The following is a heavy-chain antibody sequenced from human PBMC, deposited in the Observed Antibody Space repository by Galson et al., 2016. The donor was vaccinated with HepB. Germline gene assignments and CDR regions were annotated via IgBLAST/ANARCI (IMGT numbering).Heavy chain of an antibody. CDR3: AKGAYSLPENFQH. V-gene: IGHV3-23*01. CDR1: GFTFSSYA. CDR2: ISGSGGTT. D-gene: IGHD2-15*01. Sequence: SLRLSCAASGFTFSSYAMNWVRQPPGKGLEWVSSISGSGGTTYYADSLNGRFTITRDNSKSTLYLQMNSLRAEDTDVYYCAKGAYSLPENFQHWGQGTLVTVSS. J-gene: IGHJ1*01.